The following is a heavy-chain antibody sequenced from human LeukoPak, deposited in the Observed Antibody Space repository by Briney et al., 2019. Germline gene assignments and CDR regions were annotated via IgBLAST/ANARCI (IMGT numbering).Heavy chain of an antibody. D-gene: IGHD3-22*01. CDR1: GFTFSNAW. V-gene: IGHV3-15*01. CDR3: ITDHVGRTYYYDSSGYYHGS. CDR2: IKSKTDGGTT. J-gene: IGHJ4*02. Sequence: PGGSLRLSCAASGFTFSNAWMSWVRQAPGKGLEWVGRIKSKTDGGTTDYAAPVKGRFTISRDDSKNTLYLQMNSLKTEDTAVYYCITDHVGRTYYYDSSGYYHGSWGQGTLVTVSS.